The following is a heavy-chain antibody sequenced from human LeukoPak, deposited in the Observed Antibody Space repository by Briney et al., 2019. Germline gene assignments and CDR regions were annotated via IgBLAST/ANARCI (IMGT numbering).Heavy chain of an antibody. D-gene: IGHD3-9*01. Sequence: GGSLRLSCAASGFTFSSYGMHWVRQAPGKGLEWVAVISYDGSNKYYADSVKGRFTISRDNSKNTLYLQMNSLRAEDTAVYYCANVPDYDILTGYAFDIWGQGTMVTVSS. CDR2: ISYDGSNK. V-gene: IGHV3-30*18. J-gene: IGHJ3*02. CDR3: ANVPDYDILTGYAFDI. CDR1: GFTFSSYG.